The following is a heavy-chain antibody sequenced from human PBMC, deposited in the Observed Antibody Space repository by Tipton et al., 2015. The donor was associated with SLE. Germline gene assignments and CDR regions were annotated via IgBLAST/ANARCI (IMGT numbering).Heavy chain of an antibody. CDR2: IYSGGST. CDR3: ASPPATIFGVVTLT. D-gene: IGHD3-3*01. J-gene: IGHJ1*01. CDR1: GFTFSSYE. V-gene: IGHV3-23*03. Sequence: SLRLSCAASGFTFSSYEMSWVRQAPGKGLEWVSVIYSGGSTYYADSVKGRFTISRDNSKNTLYLQMNSLRAEDTAVYYCASPPATIFGVVTLTWGQGTLVTVSS.